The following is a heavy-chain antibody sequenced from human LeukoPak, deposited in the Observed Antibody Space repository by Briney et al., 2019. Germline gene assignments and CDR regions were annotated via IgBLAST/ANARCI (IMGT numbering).Heavy chain of an antibody. CDR2: IRNNGSST. CDR3: AKDRPNYYGSGSYYPRSIFDY. CDR1: GFTFSSYA. Sequence: PGGSLRLSCAASGFTFSSYAMSWVRQAPGKGLEWVSAIRNNGSSTYYADSVKGRFTISRDNSKNTLYLQMNSLRAEDTAVYYCAKDRPNYYGSGSYYPRSIFDYWGEGTLVTVS. V-gene: IGHV3-23*01. J-gene: IGHJ4*02. D-gene: IGHD3-10*01.